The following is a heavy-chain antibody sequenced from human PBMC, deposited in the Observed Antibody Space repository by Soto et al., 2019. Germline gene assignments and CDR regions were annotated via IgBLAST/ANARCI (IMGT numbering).Heavy chain of an antibody. CDR1: ESALSSLA. CDR2: FADGGSGP. Sequence: PVGSLRLSCEASESALSSLAMTWVRQAPGKGLEWVSSFADGGSGPDYADSVKGRFTVSRDTSTNTLYLQMNNLRGDDTAIYYCSFGGGLLSSGWYKYYFDYWGQGTMVTVS. V-gene: IGHV3-23*01. D-gene: IGHD6-19*01. J-gene: IGHJ4*02. CDR3: SFGGGLLSSGWYKYYFDY.